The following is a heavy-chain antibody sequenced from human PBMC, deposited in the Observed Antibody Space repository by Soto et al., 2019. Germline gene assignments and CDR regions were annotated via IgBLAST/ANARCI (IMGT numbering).Heavy chain of an antibody. CDR3: AKDLRAASPNYYYGMDV. Sequence: GGSLRLSCAASGFTFGGYWMHWVRQAPGKGLEWVSAISGSGSSTYYADSVKGRFTISRDNSKNTLYLQMNSLRAEDTAVYYCAKDLRAASPNYYYGMDVWGQGTTVTAP. CDR2: ISGSGSST. J-gene: IGHJ6*02. V-gene: IGHV3-23*01. CDR1: GFTFGGYW.